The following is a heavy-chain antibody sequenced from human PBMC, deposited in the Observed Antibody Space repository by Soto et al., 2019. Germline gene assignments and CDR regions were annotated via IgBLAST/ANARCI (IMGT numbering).Heavy chain of an antibody. D-gene: IGHD3-3*01. Sequence: PSETVSLTCTFSCGSIISYYWSWIRQPPGKGLEWIGYIYYSGSTNYNPSLKSRVTISVDTSKNQFSLKLSSVTAADTAVYYCARAQYYDFWSGSSGWFDPWGQGTLVTVSS. CDR1: CGSIISYY. V-gene: IGHV4-59*01. J-gene: IGHJ5*02. CDR2: IYYSGST. CDR3: ARAQYYDFWSGSSGWFDP.